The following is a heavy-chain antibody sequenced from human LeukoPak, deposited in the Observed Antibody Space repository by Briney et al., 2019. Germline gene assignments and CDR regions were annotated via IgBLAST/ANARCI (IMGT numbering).Heavy chain of an antibody. Sequence: HPGGSLRLSCAASGFTFSSYAMGWVRQAPGKGLGWVSSVSGSGGGTFYADSVKGRFTISRDNSKNTVYLQLSSLRVEDTAVYYCAKDRPNYYDSSGHYYRRDGDYWGQGTLVTVSS. CDR1: GFTFSSYA. CDR3: AKDRPNYYDSSGHYYRRDGDY. V-gene: IGHV3-23*01. CDR2: VSGSGGGT. J-gene: IGHJ4*02. D-gene: IGHD3-22*01.